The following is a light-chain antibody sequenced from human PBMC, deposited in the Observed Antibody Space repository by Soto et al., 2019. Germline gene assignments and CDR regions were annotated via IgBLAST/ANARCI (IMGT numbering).Light chain of an antibody. Sequence: RVMTQSSATLSVSQGERATLSCRANQNIISNLAWYQQKPGQAPRLLIYGASTRAAGVPARFSGSGSGTEFTLTICSLQSEDFEVYYCQQYNNWPITFGQGTRLEIK. J-gene: IGKJ5*01. CDR1: QNIISN. CDR2: GAS. CDR3: QQYNNWPIT. V-gene: IGKV3-15*01.